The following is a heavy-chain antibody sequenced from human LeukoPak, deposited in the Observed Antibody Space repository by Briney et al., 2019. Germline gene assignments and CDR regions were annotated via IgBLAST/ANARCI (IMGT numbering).Heavy chain of an antibody. CDR1: GFTFSSYA. D-gene: IGHD1-1*01. J-gene: IGHJ4*02. CDR2: ISGSGGST. V-gene: IGHV3-23*01. CDR3: AKTKVERSGGYFDY. Sequence: GGSLRLSCAASGFTFSSYAMSWVRQAPGKGLEWVSAISGSGGSTYYADSVKGRFTISRDNSKNTLYLQMNGLRAEDTAVYYCAKTKVERSGGYFDYWGQGTLVTVSS.